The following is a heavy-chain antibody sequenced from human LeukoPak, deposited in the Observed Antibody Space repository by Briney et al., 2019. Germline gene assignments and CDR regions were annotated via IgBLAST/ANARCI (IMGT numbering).Heavy chain of an antibody. J-gene: IGHJ4*02. CDR1: GYTFTSYY. D-gene: IGHD6-19*01. CDR3: ARVEQNSSGWYAAEGPSDY. V-gene: IGHV1-18*04. CDR2: ISAYNGNT. Sequence: GASVKVSCKASGYTFTSYYMHWVRQAPGQGLEWMGWISAYNGNTNYAQKLQGRVTMTTDTSTSTAYMELRSLRSDDTAVYYCARVEQNSSGWYAAEGPSDYWGQGTLVTVSS.